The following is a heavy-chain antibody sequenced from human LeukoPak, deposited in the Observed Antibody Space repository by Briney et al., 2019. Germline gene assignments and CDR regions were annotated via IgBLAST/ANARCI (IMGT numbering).Heavy chain of an antibody. CDR3: ARNLNSGWSWGQDC. Sequence: ASVKVSCKASGYTFTGYYMHWVRQAPGQGLEWMGWINPNSGGTNYAQKFQGRVTMTRDTSISTAYMELSRLRSDDTAVYYCARNLNSGWSWGQDCWGQGTLVTVSS. D-gene: IGHD6-19*01. V-gene: IGHV1-2*02. CDR1: GYTFTGYY. J-gene: IGHJ4*02. CDR2: INPNSGGT.